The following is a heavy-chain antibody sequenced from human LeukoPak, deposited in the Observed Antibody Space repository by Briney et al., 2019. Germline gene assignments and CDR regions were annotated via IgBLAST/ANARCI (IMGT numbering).Heavy chain of an antibody. J-gene: IGHJ4*02. D-gene: IGHD3-9*01. Sequence: GGSLRLSCAASGFTFSNYAMSWVRQAPGKGLEWVSAISGNGIGTYYADSVKGRFTISRDNSGTTLYLQMNSLRAEDTAVYYCAKEGYDILTGYGNWGQGTLVTVSS. CDR3: AKEGYDILTGYGN. V-gene: IGHV3-23*01. CDR2: ISGNGIGT. CDR1: GFTFSNYA.